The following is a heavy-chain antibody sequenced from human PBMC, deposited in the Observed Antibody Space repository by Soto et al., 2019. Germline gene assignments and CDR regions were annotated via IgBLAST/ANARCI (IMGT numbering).Heavy chain of an antibody. CDR3: ARRARGLPLDY. CDR2: INHSGST. J-gene: IGHJ4*02. Sequence: PSETLSLTCAVYGGSFSGYYWSWIRQPPGKGLEWIGEINHSGSTNYNPSLKSRVTISVDTSQNQFSLKLSSVTAADTAVYYCARRARGLPLDYWGQGTLVTVSS. CDR1: GGSFSGYY. V-gene: IGHV4-34*01. D-gene: IGHD3-16*01.